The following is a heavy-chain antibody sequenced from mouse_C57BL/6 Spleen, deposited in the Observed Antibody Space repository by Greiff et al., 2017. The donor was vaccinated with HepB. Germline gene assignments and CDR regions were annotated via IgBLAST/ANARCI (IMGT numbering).Heavy chain of an antibody. J-gene: IGHJ1*03. CDR2: IWSGGST. CDR3: ARKGDSNYEYFDV. V-gene: IGHV2-2*01. Sequence: VKLMESGPGLVQPSQSLSITCTVSGFSLTSYGVHWVRQSPGKGLEWLGVIWSGGSTDYNAAFISRLSISKDNSKSQVFFKMNSLQADDTAIYYCARKGDSNYEYFDVWGTGTTVTVSS. CDR1: GFSLTSYG. D-gene: IGHD2-5*01.